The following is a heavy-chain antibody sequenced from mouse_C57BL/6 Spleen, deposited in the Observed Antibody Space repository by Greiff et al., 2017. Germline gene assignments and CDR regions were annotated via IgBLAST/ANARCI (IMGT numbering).Heavy chain of an antibody. D-gene: IGHD1-1*02. V-gene: IGHV1-82*01. Sequence: VMLVESGPELVKPGASVKISCKASGYAFSSSWMNWVKQRPGTGLEWIGRIYPGDGDTNYNGKFKGKATLTADKSSSTAYMQLSSLTSEDSAVYFCARGGPGGGSHWYFDVWGTGATVTVSS. CDR2: IYPGDGDT. CDR3: ARGGPGGGSHWYFDV. CDR1: GYAFSSSW. J-gene: IGHJ1*03.